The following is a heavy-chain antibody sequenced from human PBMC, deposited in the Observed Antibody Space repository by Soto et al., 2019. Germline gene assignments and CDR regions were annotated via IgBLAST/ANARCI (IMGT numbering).Heavy chain of an antibody. D-gene: IGHD3-10*01. V-gene: IGHV1-46*03. CDR1: GYTFPSYY. CDR2: INPSGGST. J-gene: IGHJ6*03. CDR3: ARDHRGMVRGEDYMDV. Sequence: ASGRVSSEASGYTFPSYYMHWVRQAPGQGIERKGIINPSGGSTSYAQKFQSRVTMTRDTSTSTVYMELSSLRSEDTAVYYRARDHRGMVRGEDYMDVWGKGTTVTVS.